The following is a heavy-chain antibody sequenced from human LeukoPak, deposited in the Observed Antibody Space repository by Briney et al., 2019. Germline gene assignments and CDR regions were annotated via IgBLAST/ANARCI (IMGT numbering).Heavy chain of an antibody. CDR1: GGSMSSYY. Sequence: SETLSLTCTVSGGSMSSYYWNWIRQPPGKGLEWIGYIYYSGITNCTPSLKSRVTISVHTSKNQFPLKLSSVTAADTAVYYCARAPTDHTSANFNFDYWGQGTLVTVSS. J-gene: IGHJ4*02. D-gene: IGHD2-2*01. CDR2: IYYSGIT. V-gene: IGHV4-59*01. CDR3: ARAPTDHTSANFNFDY.